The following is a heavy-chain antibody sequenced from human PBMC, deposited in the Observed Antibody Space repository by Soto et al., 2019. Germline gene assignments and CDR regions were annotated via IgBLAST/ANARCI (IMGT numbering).Heavy chain of an antibody. V-gene: IGHV1-2*02. J-gene: IGHJ6*01. CDR3: AKGGHIVAAGTRVYLYNALDV. CDR2: INPNSGDT. Sequence: ASVKVSCKASGYTFTGYYVHWVRQAPGQGLEWMGWINPNSGDTYLAQRFQGRVTMNRDTSIGTAYMELRGLTSDDTAEYYCAKGGHIVAAGTRVYLYNALDVWGQGTTVTVSS. D-gene: IGHD1-26*01. CDR1: GYTFTGYY.